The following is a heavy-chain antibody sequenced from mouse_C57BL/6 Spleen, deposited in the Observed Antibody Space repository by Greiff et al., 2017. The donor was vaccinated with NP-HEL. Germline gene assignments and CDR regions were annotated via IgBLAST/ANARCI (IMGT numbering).Heavy chain of an antibody. CDR2: ISYDGSN. V-gene: IGHV3-6*01. D-gene: IGHD1-1*01. Sequence: EVKLQESGPGLVKPSQSLSLTCSVTGYSITSGYYWNWIRQFPGNKLEWMGYISYDGSNNYNPSLKNRISITRDTSKNQFFLKLNSVTTEDTATYYCARFGYYYGSSSDYWGQGTTLTVSS. CDR1: GYSITSGYY. CDR3: ARFGYYYGSSSDY. J-gene: IGHJ2*01.